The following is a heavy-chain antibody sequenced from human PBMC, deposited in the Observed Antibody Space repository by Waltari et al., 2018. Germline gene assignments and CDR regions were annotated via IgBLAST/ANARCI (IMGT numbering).Heavy chain of an antibody. D-gene: IGHD4-17*01. CDR3: ASINDYGDWRADF. CDR1: GGSISSAGYS. V-gene: IGHV4-30-2*01. CDR2: IYHIASF. Sequence: QLQLQESGSRLVKPSQTLSLTCAVSGGSISSAGYSWRWIRQPPGKGLEWIGYIYHIASFYYNPSLNGRVTMSVDRSKSQFSLKLTSVTAADTAIYYCASINDYGDWRADFWGQGTLVTVSS. J-gene: IGHJ4*02.